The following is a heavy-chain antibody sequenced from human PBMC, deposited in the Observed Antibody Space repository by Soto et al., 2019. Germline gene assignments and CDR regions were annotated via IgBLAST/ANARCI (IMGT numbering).Heavy chain of an antibody. CDR2: ISRSGNST. CDR3: AKDGKILDWVPTSYYFDF. Sequence: EVQVLESGGGLAQPGRSLRLSCAVSGLSFSSYAMTWVRQSPGKGLEWVSSISRSGNSTYSADSVRGRFTISRDNSKNTLYLQKNSMRDEDTAVYNCAKDGKILDWVPTSYYFDFWSQGTLVTVSS. J-gene: IGHJ4*02. CDR1: GLSFSSYA. D-gene: IGHD2-2*01. V-gene: IGHV3-23*01.